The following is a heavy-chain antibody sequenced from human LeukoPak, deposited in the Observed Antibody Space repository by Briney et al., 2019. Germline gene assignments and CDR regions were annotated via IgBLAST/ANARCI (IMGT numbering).Heavy chain of an antibody. CDR1: EFIFNRSW. V-gene: IGHV3-7*01. CDR3: AISTSGNY. J-gene: IGHJ4*02. CDR2: MDPSGSHK. D-gene: IGHD3-10*01. Sequence: PGGSLRLSCAASEFIFNRSWMNWVRQAPGKGLEWVANMDPSGSHKRYVDSVKGRFTISKDNPGTSLYLDMYGLRAEDTAIYYCAISTSGNYWGQGTLVTVSS.